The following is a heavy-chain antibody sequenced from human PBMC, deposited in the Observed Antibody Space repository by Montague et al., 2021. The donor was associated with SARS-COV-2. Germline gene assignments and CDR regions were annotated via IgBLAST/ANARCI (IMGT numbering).Heavy chain of an antibody. CDR3: ARDLVAGGMDV. D-gene: IGHD2-8*02. CDR1: GGSISSYY. V-gene: IGHV4-59*01. CDR2: IYYSGST. J-gene: IGHJ6*02. Sequence: SETLSLTCTVSGGSISSYYWSWIRQPPGKGLEWIGYIYYSGSTNYNPSLKSRDTIPVDTSKNQFSLKLSSVTAADTAVYYCARDLVAGGMDVWGQGTTVTVSS.